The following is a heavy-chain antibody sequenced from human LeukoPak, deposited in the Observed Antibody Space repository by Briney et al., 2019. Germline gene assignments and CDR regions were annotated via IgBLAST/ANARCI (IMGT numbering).Heavy chain of an antibody. V-gene: IGHV1-69*01. J-gene: IGHJ6*02. CDR1: GGTFSSYA. CDR2: VIPIIGTA. CDR3: ARAPLAVRGVIFGPPKNYGMDV. Sequence: VASVKVSCKASGGTFSSYAISWVRLAPGQGLEWMGGVIPIIGTANYAQKFQGRVTITADESTSTAYMELSSLRSEDTAVYYCARAPLAVRGVIFGPPKNYGMDVWGQRTTVTVSS. D-gene: IGHD3-10*01.